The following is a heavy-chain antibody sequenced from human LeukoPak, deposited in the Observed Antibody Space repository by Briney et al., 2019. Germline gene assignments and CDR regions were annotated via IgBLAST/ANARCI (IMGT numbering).Heavy chain of an antibody. CDR3: TTRHSTVGFGAY. CDR2: IKSKTDGGTT. Sequence: PGGSLRLSCAASGFTFSDVWMNWVRQAPGKGLEWVGRIKSKTDGGTTDYAAPVKGRFTISRDDSKNTLYLQMNSLRTEDTALYYCTTRHSTVGFGAYWGQGTLVTVSS. CDR1: GFTFSDVW. D-gene: IGHD3-10*01. J-gene: IGHJ4*02. V-gene: IGHV3-15*01.